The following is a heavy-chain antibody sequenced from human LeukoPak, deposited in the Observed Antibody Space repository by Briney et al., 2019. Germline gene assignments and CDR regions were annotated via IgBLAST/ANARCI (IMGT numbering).Heavy chain of an antibody. CDR3: AKRLFDY. J-gene: IGHJ4*02. Sequence: GGSLRLSCAASTFTFSSYGMHWVRQAPGKGLEWVAFIRYDGSNKYYADSVKGRFTISRDNSKNTLYLQMNSLRAEDTAVYYCAKRLFDYWGQGTLVTVSS. CDR2: IRYDGSNK. V-gene: IGHV3-30*02. CDR1: TFTFSSYG.